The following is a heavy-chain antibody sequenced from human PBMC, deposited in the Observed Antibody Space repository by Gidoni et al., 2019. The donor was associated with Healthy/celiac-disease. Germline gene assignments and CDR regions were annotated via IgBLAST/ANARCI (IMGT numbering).Heavy chain of an antibody. CDR3: SRGKSRFQPGSDSVAFDI. Sequence: EVQLVESGGGLVKPGGSLRLSCAASGFTFSSYRMNWVRQAPGKGMEWFSSIISSSSYKYYADSVKGRFTISRDNAKNSLYLQMNSLRAEDTAVYYCSRGKSRFQPGSDSVAFDIWGQGTMVTVSS. CDR1: GFTFSSYR. D-gene: IGHD1-26*01. J-gene: IGHJ3*02. V-gene: IGHV3-21*01. CDR2: IISSSSYK.